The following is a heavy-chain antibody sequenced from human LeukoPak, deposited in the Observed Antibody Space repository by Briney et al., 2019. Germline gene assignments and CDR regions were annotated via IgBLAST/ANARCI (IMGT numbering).Heavy chain of an antibody. Sequence: SETLSLTCTVSGGSISCYYWSWIRQPAGKGLEWIGRIYTSGSTNYNPSLKSRVTISLDMSKNQFSLRLSSVTAADTAVYYCATVSNNWFDPWGQGTLVTVSS. CDR3: ATVSNNWFDP. J-gene: IGHJ5*02. CDR2: IYTSGST. D-gene: IGHD2/OR15-2a*01. CDR1: GGSISCYY. V-gene: IGHV4-4*07.